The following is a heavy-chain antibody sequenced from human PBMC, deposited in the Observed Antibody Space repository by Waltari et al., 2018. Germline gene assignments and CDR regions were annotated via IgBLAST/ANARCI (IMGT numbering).Heavy chain of an antibody. CDR1: GYTFTGYY. CDR3: ASSIVVVVAAPLDY. J-gene: IGHJ4*02. Sequence: QVQLVQSGAEVKKPGASVKVSCKASGYTFTGYYMHWVRQAPGQGLEWMGGIIPIFGTANYAQKFQGRVTITADESTSTAYMELSSLRSEDTAVYYCASSIVVVVAAPLDYWGQGTLVTVSS. CDR2: IIPIFGTA. V-gene: IGHV1-69*01. D-gene: IGHD2-15*01.